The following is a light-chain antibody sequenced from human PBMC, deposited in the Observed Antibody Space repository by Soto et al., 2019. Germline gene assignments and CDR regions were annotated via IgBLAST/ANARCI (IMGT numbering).Light chain of an antibody. CDR1: QSVRNNY. Sequence: EIVLTQSPGTLSLSPGERATLSCRASQSVRNNYLAWYQQKPGQAPRLLIYAASGRATGIPDRFSGSGSGTDFTLTISRLEPEDFAVYHYQQYGSSPWTFGQGTKVDIK. J-gene: IGKJ1*01. V-gene: IGKV3-20*01. CDR2: AAS. CDR3: QQYGSSPWT.